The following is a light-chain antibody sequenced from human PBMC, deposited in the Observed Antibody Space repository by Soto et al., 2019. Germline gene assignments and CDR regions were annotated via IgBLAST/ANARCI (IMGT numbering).Light chain of an antibody. Sequence: QSVLTQPPSVSGAPGQRVTISCTGNNSNLGAGYDVHWYQQLPGAAPKLVIFGNRNRPSGVPERFSGSKSGNTASLTISGLQAEDEADYYCCSYAGSPTFPWIFGGGTQLTVL. CDR2: GNR. CDR1: NSNLGAGYD. J-gene: IGLJ3*02. CDR3: CSYAGSPTFPWI. V-gene: IGLV1-40*01.